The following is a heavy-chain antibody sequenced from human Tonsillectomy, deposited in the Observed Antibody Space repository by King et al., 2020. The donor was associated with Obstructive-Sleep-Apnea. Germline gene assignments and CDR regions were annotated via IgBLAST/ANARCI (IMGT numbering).Heavy chain of an antibody. D-gene: IGHD2-21*02. CDR1: GFTFSSYW. J-gene: IGHJ6*02. Sequence: VQLVESGGGLVQPGGSLRLSCAASGFTFSSYWMHWVRQAPGKGLVWVSRINSDGSSTSYADSVKGRFTISRDNAKNTLYLQMNSLRAEDTAVYYCARRYCVGDCYSSEGYYYGMDVWGQGTTVTVSS. V-gene: IGHV3-74*01. CDR3: ARRYCVGDCYSSEGYYYGMDV. CDR2: INSDGSST.